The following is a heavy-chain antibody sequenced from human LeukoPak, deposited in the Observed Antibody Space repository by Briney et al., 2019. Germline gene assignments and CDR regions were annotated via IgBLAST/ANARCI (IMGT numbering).Heavy chain of an antibody. V-gene: IGHV3-7*01. CDR2: IKQDGSEK. D-gene: IGHD6-19*01. CDR1: GFTFSSYW. Sequence: GGSLRLSCAASGFTFSSYWMSWVRQAPGKGLEWVANIKQDGSEKYYVDSVKGRFTISRDNAKNSLYLQMNSLRAEDTAVYYCAREGQWLVRYYYYYYMDVWGKGTTVTISS. CDR3: AREGQWLVRYYYYYYMDV. J-gene: IGHJ6*03.